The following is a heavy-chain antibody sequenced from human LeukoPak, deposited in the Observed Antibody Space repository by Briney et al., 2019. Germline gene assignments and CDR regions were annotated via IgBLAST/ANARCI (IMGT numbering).Heavy chain of an antibody. CDR2: IRFDGSSK. CDR3: ANSDTRGWIQLH. Sequence: PGGSLRLSCAASGFSFRSHGMHWVRQAPGKGLEWVAFIRFDGSSKYYPDSVKGRFTISRDNSKNMLYLQMNSLRAEDTAVYYCANSDTRGWIQLHWGPGTLVTVSS. D-gene: IGHD5-18*01. J-gene: IGHJ4*02. CDR1: GFSFRSHG. V-gene: IGHV3-30*02.